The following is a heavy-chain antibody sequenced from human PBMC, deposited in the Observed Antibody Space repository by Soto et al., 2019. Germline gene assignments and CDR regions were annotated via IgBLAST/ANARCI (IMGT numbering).Heavy chain of an antibody. CDR2: ISYDGRNK. Sequence: GGSLRLSCEVSGFTFSTYDMHWVRQAPRKGLEWVALISYDGRNKYYADSVKGRFTLSRDNSKNSLYLQMNTLRAEDTAVYYCASFCSSTACYVSGMDVWGHGTMVTVSS. V-gene: IGHV3-30*03. J-gene: IGHJ6*02. D-gene: IGHD2-2*01. CDR3: ASFCSSTACYVSGMDV. CDR1: GFTFSTYD.